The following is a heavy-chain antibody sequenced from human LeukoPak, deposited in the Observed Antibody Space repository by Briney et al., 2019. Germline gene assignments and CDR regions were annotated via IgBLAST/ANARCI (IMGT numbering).Heavy chain of an antibody. CDR2: IYYSGST. J-gene: IGHJ4*02. D-gene: IGHD1-26*01. Sequence: SETLSLTCTVSGGSISSSSYYWGWIRQPPGKGLEWIGSIYYSGSTYYNPSLRSRVTISVDTSKNQFSPKLSSVTAADTAVYYYARRFGSYYAGGVDYWGQGTLVTVSS. CDR3: ARRFGSYYAGGVDY. V-gene: IGHV4-39*01. CDR1: GGSISSSSYY.